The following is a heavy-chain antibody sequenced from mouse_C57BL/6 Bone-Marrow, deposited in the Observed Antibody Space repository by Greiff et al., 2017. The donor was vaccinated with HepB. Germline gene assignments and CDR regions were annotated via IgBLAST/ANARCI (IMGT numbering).Heavy chain of an antibody. CDR1: GYTFTDYN. CDR2: INPNNGGT. CDR3: AIYGSSEDWYFDV. V-gene: IGHV1-18*01. D-gene: IGHD1-1*01. J-gene: IGHJ1*03. Sequence: EVQLQQSGPELVKPGASVKIPCKASGYTFTDYNMDWVKQSHGKSLEWIGDINPNNGGTIYNQKFKGKATLTVDKSSSTAYMELRSLTSEDTAVYYCAIYGSSEDWYFDVWGTGTTVTVSS.